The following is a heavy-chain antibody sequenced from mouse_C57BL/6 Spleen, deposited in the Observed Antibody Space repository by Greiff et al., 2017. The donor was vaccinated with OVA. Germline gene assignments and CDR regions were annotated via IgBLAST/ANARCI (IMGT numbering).Heavy chain of an antibody. Sequence: EVQLQQSGPGLVKPSQSLSLTCSATGYSITSGYYWNWIRQFPGNKLEWMGYISYDGSNNYNPSLKNRISITRDTSKNQFFLKLNSVTTEDTATYYCARDRWLLRFAYWGQGTLVTVSA. CDR1: GYSITSGYY. J-gene: IGHJ3*01. V-gene: IGHV3-6*01. CDR3: ARDRWLLRFAY. D-gene: IGHD2-3*01. CDR2: ISYDGSN.